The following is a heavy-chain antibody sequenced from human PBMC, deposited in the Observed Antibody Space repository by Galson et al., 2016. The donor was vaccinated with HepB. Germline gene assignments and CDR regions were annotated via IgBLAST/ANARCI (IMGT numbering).Heavy chain of an antibody. CDR2: IIPIHGTV. J-gene: IGHJ6*02. CDR1: GGTFSSYV. D-gene: IGHD5-18*01. Sequence: SVKVSCKASGGTFSSYVISWVRQAPGQGLEWVGGIIPIHGTVNYAQKFQGRVTITADKFASTAYMEVSSLRSDDTAIYFCAKESKNIQLWSPYYYYGMDVWGQGTTVTVSS. V-gene: IGHV1-69*10. CDR3: AKESKNIQLWSPYYYYGMDV.